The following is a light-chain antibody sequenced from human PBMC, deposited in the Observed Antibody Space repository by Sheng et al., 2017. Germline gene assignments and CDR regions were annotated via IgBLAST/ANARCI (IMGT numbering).Light chain of an antibody. V-gene: IGKV1-16*01. CDR3: QQYNSYWT. CDR2: LHP. CDR1: QDINNY. J-gene: IGKJ1*01. Sequence: DIQMTQSPSSVSASVGDRVTITCRASQDINNYLNWYQQKPGKAPKLLIMLHPICKWGPIKVQRQWIWDRFHSHISSLQPEDFATYYCQQYNSYWTFGQGTKVEIK.